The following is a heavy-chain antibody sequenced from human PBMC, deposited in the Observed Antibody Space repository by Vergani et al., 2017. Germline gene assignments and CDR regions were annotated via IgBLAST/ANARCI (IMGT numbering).Heavy chain of an antibody. D-gene: IGHD6-19*01. V-gene: IGHV4-39*01. CDR3: AGHSTVEWLVKLGWIDP. Sequence: QLQLQESGPGLVKPSATLSLTCSVSGASIRSSNYYWGWIRQPPGKGLEWIASIYYSGSTYYNPSLKSLVTISVDTSKNQFSLKLSSVTAGDTAVYFCAGHSTVEWLVKLGWIDPWGQGILVTVSS. CDR2: IYYSGST. CDR1: GASIRSSNYY. J-gene: IGHJ5*02.